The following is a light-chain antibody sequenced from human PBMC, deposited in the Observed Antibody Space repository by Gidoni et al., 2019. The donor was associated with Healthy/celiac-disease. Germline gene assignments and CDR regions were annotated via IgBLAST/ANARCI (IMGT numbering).Light chain of an antibody. Sequence: DIQMTQSPSTLSASVGDRVTITCRASQSISSWLAWYQQKPGKAPKLLIYKASSLESGVPSRFSGSGSGTEFTLTISSLQPDDFATYYCLQYNSYPWTFGQXTKVEIK. J-gene: IGKJ1*01. CDR1: QSISSW. CDR2: KAS. CDR3: LQYNSYPWT. V-gene: IGKV1-5*03.